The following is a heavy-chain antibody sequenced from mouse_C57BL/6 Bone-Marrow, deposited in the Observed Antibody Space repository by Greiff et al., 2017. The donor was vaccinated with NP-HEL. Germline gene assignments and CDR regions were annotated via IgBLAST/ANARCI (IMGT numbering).Heavy chain of an antibody. D-gene: IGHD1-1*01. CDR2: IWSDGST. J-gene: IGHJ1*03. CDR1: GFSLTSYG. Sequence: VQLQESGPGLVAPSQSLSITCTVSGFSLTSYGVHWVRQPPGKGLEWLVVIWSDGSTTYNSALKSRLSISKDNSKSQVFLKMNSLQTDDTAMYYCARQPSYGSSYWYFDVWGTGTTVTVSS. CDR3: ARQPSYGSSYWYFDV. V-gene: IGHV2-6-1*01.